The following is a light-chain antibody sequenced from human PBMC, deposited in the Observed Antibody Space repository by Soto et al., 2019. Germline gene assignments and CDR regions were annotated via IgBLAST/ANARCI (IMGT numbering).Light chain of an antibody. CDR2: GDN. CDR1: SSNIGSFYD. V-gene: IGLV1-40*01. J-gene: IGLJ2*01. Sequence: QSVLTQPPSVSGAPGQRVTIPCTGSSSNIGSFYDVHWYQQLPGTVPKLLIYGDNNRPSGVPDRFPGSKSGTAASLAITGLQAEDEADYYCQSYDNSLNHVVFGGGTKLTVL. CDR3: QSYDNSLNHVV.